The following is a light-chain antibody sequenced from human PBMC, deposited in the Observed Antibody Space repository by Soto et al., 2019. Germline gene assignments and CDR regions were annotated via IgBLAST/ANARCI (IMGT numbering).Light chain of an antibody. CDR3: QQYNNWPPYT. V-gene: IGKV3-15*01. J-gene: IGKJ2*01. CDR2: GAS. CDR1: QSVSSN. Sequence: EIVMTQSPATLSVSPGERATLSCRASQSVSSNLAWYQQKPGQAPRLLIYGASTRATGIPARFDGSGSGTEITLTISSLQSEDFEVYYCQQYNNWPPYTFGQGTKLEIK.